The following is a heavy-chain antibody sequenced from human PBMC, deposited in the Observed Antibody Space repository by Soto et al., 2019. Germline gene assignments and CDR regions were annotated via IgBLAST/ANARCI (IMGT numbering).Heavy chain of an antibody. CDR2: ISAYNGNT. CDR1: GYTFTSYG. D-gene: IGHD6-19*01. Sequence: ASGKVSGKASGYTFTSYGISWVRQAPGQGLEWMGWISAYNGNTNYAQKLQGRVTMTTDTSTSTAYMELRSLRSDDTAVYYCARELGPSSGWYYYYYYGMDVWGQWNKVTVSS. CDR3: ARELGPSSGWYYYYYYGMDV. J-gene: IGHJ6*02. V-gene: IGHV1-18*01.